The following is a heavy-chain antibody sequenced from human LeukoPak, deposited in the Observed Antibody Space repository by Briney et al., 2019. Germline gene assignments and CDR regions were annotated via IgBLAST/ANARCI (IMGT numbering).Heavy chain of an antibody. CDR3: ARDTGYTAMVTFDL. CDR2: ISAYNGNT. D-gene: IGHD5-18*01. CDR1: VYTFTSYG. V-gene: IGHV1-18*01. J-gene: IGHJ5*02. Sequence: ASVTVSFTSSVYTFTSYGSSWVRQAPGQRLEWIGWISAYNGNTNYAQKLQGRVTMTTDTSTSTAYMELRSLRSDDTAVYYCARDTGYTAMVTFDLWGQGTLVTVSS.